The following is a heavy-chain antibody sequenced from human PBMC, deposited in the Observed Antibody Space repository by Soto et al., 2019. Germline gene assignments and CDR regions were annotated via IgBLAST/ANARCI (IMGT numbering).Heavy chain of an antibody. J-gene: IGHJ5*02. CDR2: ISSSGSTI. D-gene: IGHD2-21*02. CDR1: GCPFTDYS. Sequence: PGAYLILSCPASGCPFTDYSMTWIRQAPGKGLEWVSYISSSGSTIYYADSVKGRFTISRDNAKNSLYLQMNSLRAEDTAVYYCERVLVFYGGFDPWGQGT. CDR3: ERVLVFYGGFDP. V-gene: IGHV3-11*01.